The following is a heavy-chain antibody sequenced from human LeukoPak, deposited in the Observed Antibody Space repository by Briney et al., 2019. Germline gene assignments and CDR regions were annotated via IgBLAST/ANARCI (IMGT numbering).Heavy chain of an antibody. CDR2: IYHSGST. D-gene: IGHD3-10*01. Sequence: SETLSLTCAVSGYSISSGYYWGWIRQPPGEGLEWIGSIYHSGSTYYNPSLKSRVTISVDTSKNQFSLKLSSVTAADTAVYYCASTRITGSYYNPHDYWGQGTLVTVSS. CDR3: ASTRITGSYYNPHDY. V-gene: IGHV4-38-2*01. CDR1: GYSISSGYY. J-gene: IGHJ4*02.